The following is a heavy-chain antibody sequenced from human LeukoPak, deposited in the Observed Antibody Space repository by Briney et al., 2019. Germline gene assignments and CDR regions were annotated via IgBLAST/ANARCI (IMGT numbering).Heavy chain of an antibody. V-gene: IGHV1-18*01. CDR1: GYTFTSYG. CDR3: ARDGRHWYYYDSSGFYGSWFDP. J-gene: IGHJ5*02. D-gene: IGHD3-22*01. CDR2: ISGYNGNT. Sequence: ASVKVSCKASGYTFTSYGISWVRQAPGQGLEWMGWISGYNGNTKNAQKLQGRVTMTTDTSTSTAYMELRSLRSDDTAVYYCARDGRHWYYYDSSGFYGSWFDPWGQGTLVTVSS.